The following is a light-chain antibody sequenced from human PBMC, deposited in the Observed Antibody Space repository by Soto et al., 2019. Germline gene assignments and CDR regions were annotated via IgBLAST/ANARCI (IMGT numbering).Light chain of an antibody. V-gene: IGLV2-14*01. CDR2: EVS. CDR1: SSDVGTYNY. CDR3: SSYTSSTDYV. J-gene: IGLJ1*01. Sequence: QSVLTQPASVSGSPGQSITISCTGTSSDVGTYNYVSWYQQHPGKAPKLMIYEVSNRPSGVSNRFSGSKSGNTASLTISGLQAEDEADYYCSSYTSSTDYVCGAGTKLTVL.